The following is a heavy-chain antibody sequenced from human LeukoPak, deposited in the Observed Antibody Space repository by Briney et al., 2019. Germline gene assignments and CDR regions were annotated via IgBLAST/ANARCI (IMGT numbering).Heavy chain of an antibody. J-gene: IGHJ5*02. CDR3: ARGYCSGGTCYLVENWLDP. Sequence: RASVKVSCKASGYTLTAYYIYWVRQAPGQGLEWMGRINTNSRGTDYAQNVQGRVTMTRDTSISTAYMELSRLRSDDTAVYYCARGYCSGGTCYLVENWLDPWGQGTLVTVSS. D-gene: IGHD2-15*01. CDR2: INTNSRGT. V-gene: IGHV1-2*06. CDR1: GYTLTAYY.